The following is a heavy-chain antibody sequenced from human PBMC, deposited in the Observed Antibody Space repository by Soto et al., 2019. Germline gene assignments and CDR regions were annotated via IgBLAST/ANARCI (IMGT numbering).Heavy chain of an antibody. V-gene: IGHV4-59*07. D-gene: IGHD3-3*01. CDR3: ARGSNDDFWSGYFRR. Sequence: DTLLTNCIVFGGSISRYYWSWSRQPPGKGVEWTGYIYYTGTTSYNHSLKSRVTISVDKSRNQFSLKLTSVTAADAAVYYCARGSNDDFWSGYFRRWGQGTLVSVSS. CDR2: IYYTGTT. CDR1: GGSISRYY. J-gene: IGHJ4*02.